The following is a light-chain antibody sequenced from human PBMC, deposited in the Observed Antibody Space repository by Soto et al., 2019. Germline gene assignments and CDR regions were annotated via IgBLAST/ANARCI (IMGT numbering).Light chain of an antibody. CDR2: GAS. CDR1: QSVSSRN. Sequence: ESILTQSPGTLSLTAGERVTLSCRASQSVSSRNLAWYQHKPGQAPRLLIYGASIRATGIPDRFSASGSGADFTLTIRRLEPEDFAVYYCQQFGDSPPAFTFGQGTKLEI. J-gene: IGKJ2*01. CDR3: QQFGDSPPAFT. V-gene: IGKV3-20*01.